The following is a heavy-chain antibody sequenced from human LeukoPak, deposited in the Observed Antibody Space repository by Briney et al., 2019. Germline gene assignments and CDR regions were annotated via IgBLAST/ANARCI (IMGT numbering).Heavy chain of an antibody. D-gene: IGHD1-7*01. Sequence: LSGGSLRLSCTASGFTFSNHWMNWVRQAPGKGLVWVSRINTDGRSTTYADSVKGRFTISRDNAKNTLYLQMNSLKNEDTAVYYCARDRLWNSLDSWGQGTLVTVSS. CDR1: GFTFSNHW. CDR2: INTDGRST. CDR3: ARDRLWNSLDS. V-gene: IGHV3-74*03. J-gene: IGHJ4*02.